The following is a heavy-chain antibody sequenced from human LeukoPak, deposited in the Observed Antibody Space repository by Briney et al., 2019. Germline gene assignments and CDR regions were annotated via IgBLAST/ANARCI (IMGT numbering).Heavy chain of an antibody. CDR2: ISSRSSYI. Sequence: GGSLRLSCAASAFTFSSYSMNWVRQAPGKGLEWVSSISSRSSYIYYADSVKGRFTISRDNAKNSLYLQMNSLRAEDTAVYYCARTSLYGDSDAFDIRGQGTMVTVSS. CDR3: ARTSLYGDSDAFDI. J-gene: IGHJ3*02. V-gene: IGHV3-21*01. D-gene: IGHD4-17*01. CDR1: AFTFSSYS.